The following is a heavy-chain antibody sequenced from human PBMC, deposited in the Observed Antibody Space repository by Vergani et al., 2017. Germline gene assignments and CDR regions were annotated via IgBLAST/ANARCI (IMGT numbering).Heavy chain of an antibody. CDR3: AKDPGYCSSTTCYRNYYFDL. Sequence: EVHLLESGGGQVEAGGSLRLSCVASGFTFSNSAMSWVRQTSGKGLEWVSAISGHGDRTYYADSVKGRFTISRDNSKNTLYLQMNRLRAEDTAVYYCAKDPGYCSSTTCYRNYYFDLWGRGTLVTVSS. J-gene: IGHJ2*01. D-gene: IGHD2-2*01. CDR2: ISGHGDRT. V-gene: IGHV3-23*01. CDR1: GFTFSNSA.